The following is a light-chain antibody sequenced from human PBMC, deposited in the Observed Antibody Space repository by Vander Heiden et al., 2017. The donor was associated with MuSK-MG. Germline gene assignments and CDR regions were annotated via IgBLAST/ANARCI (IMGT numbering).Light chain of an antibody. CDR1: SSNIGTNT. CDR3: AAWDDSLNGPL. V-gene: IGLV1-44*01. J-gene: IGLJ3*02. Sequence: QSVLTQPPSASGTPGQWVTISCSGSSSNIGTNTVNWYRHLPGTAPRLLIYSDNQRPSGVPDRFSGSKSGTSASLAISGLQSEDEADYYCAAWDDSLNGPLFGGGTKLTVL. CDR2: SDN.